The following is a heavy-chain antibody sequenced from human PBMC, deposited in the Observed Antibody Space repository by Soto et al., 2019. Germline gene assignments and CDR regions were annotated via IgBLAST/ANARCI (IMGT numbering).Heavy chain of an antibody. CDR2: IIPTLAIV. V-gene: IGHV1-69*08. D-gene: IGHD5-18*01. CDR1: GGTFNSHT. Sequence: QVQLVQSGAELKKPGSSVKVSCEASGGTFNSHTIIAWVRQAPGQGPEWMGRIIPTLAIVDYAQKFQDRVTITAERPTNTAFMELRSLVSEDTAVYYCARDERGYNYVSDYGLDVWGQGTIVTVS. CDR3: ARDERGYNYVSDYGLDV. J-gene: IGHJ6*02.